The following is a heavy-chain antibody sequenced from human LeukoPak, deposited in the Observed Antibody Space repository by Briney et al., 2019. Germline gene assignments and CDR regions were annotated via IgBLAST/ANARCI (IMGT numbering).Heavy chain of an antibody. CDR1: GGSISSSSYY. D-gene: IGHD3-9*01. J-gene: IGHJ4*02. Sequence: PSETLSLTCNVSGGSISSSSYYWGWIRQPPGKGLEWIGSIYYSGSTYYNSSLKSRVTISVDTSKNQFSLKLSSVTAADTAVYYCARVLAGYDILTGYYNVFDYWGQGTLVTVSS. V-gene: IGHV4-39*07. CDR2: IYYSGST. CDR3: ARVLAGYDILTGYYNVFDY.